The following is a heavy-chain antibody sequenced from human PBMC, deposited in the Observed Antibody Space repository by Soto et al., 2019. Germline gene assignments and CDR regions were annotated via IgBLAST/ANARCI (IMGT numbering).Heavy chain of an antibody. CDR2: INSKTDGGTP. V-gene: IGHV3-15*07. Sequence: GGSLRLSCAASGFTSTTAWIHWVRQAPGKGLEWAGRINSKTDGGTPDYAAPVKGRFAISRDDSKNMVYLQMNSLKTEDTVIYYCTTDSYSSIIVVRFDYWGHGTLVTVSS. D-gene: IGHD3-22*01. CDR3: TTDSYSSIIVVRFDY. J-gene: IGHJ4*01. CDR1: GFTSTTAW.